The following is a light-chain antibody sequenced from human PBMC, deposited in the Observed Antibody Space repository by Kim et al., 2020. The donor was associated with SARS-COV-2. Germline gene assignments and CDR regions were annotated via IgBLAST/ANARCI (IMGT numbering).Light chain of an antibody. J-gene: IGKJ5*01. CDR3: QQYNNWPPIT. Sequence: SPGERGTLSCRASRSVTSNLAWYQQKPGQAPRLLIHDASTRATGLPARFSGSGSGTEFTLTISSLQSEDFAVYYCQQYNNWPPITFGQGTRLEIK. CDR1: RSVTSN. V-gene: IGKV3-15*01. CDR2: DAS.